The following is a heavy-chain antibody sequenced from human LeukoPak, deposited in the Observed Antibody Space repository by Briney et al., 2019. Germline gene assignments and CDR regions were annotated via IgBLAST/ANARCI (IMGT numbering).Heavy chain of an antibody. CDR2: INSDGSST. Sequence: GGSLRLSCAASGFTFSSYWMHWVRQTPGSGLVWVSRINSDGSSTSYADSVKGRFTISRDNAKNTLYLQMNSLRAEDTAVYYCARVAGYSSSWPYYYYYRMDVWGQGTTVTVSS. V-gene: IGHV3-74*01. CDR3: ARVAGYSSSWPYYYYYRMDV. J-gene: IGHJ6*02. D-gene: IGHD6-13*01. CDR1: GFTFSSYW.